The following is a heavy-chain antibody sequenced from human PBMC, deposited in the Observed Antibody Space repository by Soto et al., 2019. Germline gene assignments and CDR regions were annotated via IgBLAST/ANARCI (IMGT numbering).Heavy chain of an antibody. CDR2: ISDNGGNT. CDR1: GFTFGNVA. D-gene: IGHD6-13*01. V-gene: IGHV3-23*01. Sequence: GGSLRLSCAASGFTFGNVAMAWVRQAPGKGLEWVSSISDNGGNTDYADSARGRFTHSRDNSKNTLYLQMNQFSLKLSSVTAADTAVYYCARERIAAAGPRPFDYWGQGTLVTVSS. CDR3: ARERIAAAGPRPFDY. J-gene: IGHJ4*02.